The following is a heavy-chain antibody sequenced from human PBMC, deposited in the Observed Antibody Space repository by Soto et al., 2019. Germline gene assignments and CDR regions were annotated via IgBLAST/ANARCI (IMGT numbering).Heavy chain of an antibody. J-gene: IGHJ6*02. CDR1: GGSISSYY. Sequence: SETLSLTCTVSGGSISSYYWSWIRQPPGKGLEWIGYIYYSGSTNYNPSLKSRVTISVDTSKNQFSLKLSSVTAADTAVYYCARDRVVVTATAQNDYYYYGMDVWGQGTTVT. V-gene: IGHV4-59*01. CDR3: ARDRVVVTATAQNDYYYYGMDV. CDR2: IYYSGST. D-gene: IGHD2-21*02.